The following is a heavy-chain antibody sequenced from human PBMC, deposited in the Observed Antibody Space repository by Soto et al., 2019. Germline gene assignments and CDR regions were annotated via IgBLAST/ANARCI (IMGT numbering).Heavy chain of an antibody. CDR2: ITSDTKTI. D-gene: IGHD6-19*01. Sequence: EVLLVESGGNLVQPGGSLRLSCAASGFRFSIYSMNWVRQAPGKGLEWSAYITSDTKTIKYADSVRGRFTISRDNGKNSVYLQMNSLRDEDTAVYYCSRSVEGHFDYWGQGTVVTVSA. CDR3: SRSVEGHFDY. V-gene: IGHV3-48*02. CDR1: GFRFSIYS. J-gene: IGHJ4*02.